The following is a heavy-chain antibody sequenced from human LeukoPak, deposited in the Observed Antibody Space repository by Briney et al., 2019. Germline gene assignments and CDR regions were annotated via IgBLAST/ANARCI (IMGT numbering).Heavy chain of an antibody. CDR2: ISAYNGNT. V-gene: IGHV1-18*01. D-gene: IGHD2-15*01. CDR1: GYTFTSYG. Sequence: ASVKVSCKASGYTFTSYGISWVRQAPGQGLEWMGWISAYNGNTNYAQKLQGRVTMTTDTSTSTAYMELRSLRSDDTAVYYCARDFVGYCSGGSCYTSSYGMDVWGQGTTVTVSS. CDR3: ARDFVGYCSGGSCYTSSYGMDV. J-gene: IGHJ6*02.